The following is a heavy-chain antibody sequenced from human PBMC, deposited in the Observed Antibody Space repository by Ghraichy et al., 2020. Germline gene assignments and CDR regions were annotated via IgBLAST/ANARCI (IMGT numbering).Heavy chain of an antibody. D-gene: IGHD2-15*01. V-gene: IGHV3-30*02. J-gene: IGHJ6*03. CDR3: AKAGYCSGASCYIYYYYMDV. CDR1: GFTFSNFG. Sequence: GGSLRLSCAASGFTFSNFGMHWVRQAPGKGLEWVAFIRYDGSNKYYADSVKGRFTISRDNSKNTLYLQMNSLRADDTAVYYCAKAGYCSGASCYIYYYYMDVWGKGNTVTVSS. CDR2: IRYDGSNK.